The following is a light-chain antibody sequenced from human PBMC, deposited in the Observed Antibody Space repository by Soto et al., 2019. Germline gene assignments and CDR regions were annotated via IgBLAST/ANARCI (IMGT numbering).Light chain of an antibody. Sequence: QSVLTQPPSVSGAPGQRVTISCTGSSSNIGAGYDVHWYQQLPGTAPNLLIYGNSNRPSGVPDRFSGSKSGTSASLAITGLQAEDEADYYGQSYDSRLSGVVFGGGTKLTVL. CDR2: GNS. V-gene: IGLV1-40*01. J-gene: IGLJ2*01. CDR1: SSNIGAGYD. CDR3: QSYDSRLSGVV.